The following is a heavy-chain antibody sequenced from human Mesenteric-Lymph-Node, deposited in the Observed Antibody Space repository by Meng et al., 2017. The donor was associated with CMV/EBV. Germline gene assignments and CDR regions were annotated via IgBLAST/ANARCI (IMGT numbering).Heavy chain of an antibody. D-gene: IGHD2-2*01. J-gene: IGHJ1*01. CDR2: MSYDGSNK. CDR1: GFTFSSFA. V-gene: IGHV3-30-3*01. CDR3: ASGYCSSTSCYRVGFYLYY. Sequence: GGSRRRSCAASGFTFSSFAMHWVRQAPGKGLEWVAVMSYDGSNKYYADSVKGRFTISRDNSKNTLYMQMNSLRVEDTAVYYCASGYCSSTSCYRVGFYLYYWGHVPLFPFSS.